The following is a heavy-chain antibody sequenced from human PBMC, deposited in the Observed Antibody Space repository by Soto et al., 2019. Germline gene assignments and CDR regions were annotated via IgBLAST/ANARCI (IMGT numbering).Heavy chain of an antibody. V-gene: IGHV4-30-2*01. Sequence: QLQLQESGAGLVKPSQTLSLTCAVSGGSISSGGYSWSWFRQPPGKGLEWMGYVYHSGSTYYNPSLKSRVTISADRSKTQFSLKLSSVPAADTAVYYCARVPSHWGQGTLVTVSS. CDR2: VYHSGST. CDR1: GGSISSGGYS. J-gene: IGHJ4*02. CDR3: ARVPSH.